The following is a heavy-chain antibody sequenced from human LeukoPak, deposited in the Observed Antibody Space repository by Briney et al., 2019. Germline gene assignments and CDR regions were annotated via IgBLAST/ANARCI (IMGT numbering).Heavy chain of an antibody. V-gene: IGHV4-59*01. D-gene: IGHD3-22*01. CDR3: ARAENYYDSSVFDY. CDR1: GGSISSYY. Sequence: SETLSLTCTVSGGSISSYYWSWIRQPPGEGLEWIGYIYYSGSTNYNPSLKSRVTISVDTSKNQFSLKLSSVTAADTAVYYCARAENYYDSSVFDYWGQGTLVTVSS. J-gene: IGHJ4*02. CDR2: IYYSGST.